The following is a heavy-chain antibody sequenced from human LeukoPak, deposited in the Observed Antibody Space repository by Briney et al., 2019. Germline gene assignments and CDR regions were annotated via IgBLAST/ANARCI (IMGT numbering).Heavy chain of an antibody. CDR2: INPNSGGT. D-gene: IGHD5-24*01. J-gene: IGHJ4*02. Sequence: ASVKVSCKASGYTFTGYYMHWVRQAPGQGLEWMGWINPNSGGTNYAQKFQGRVTMTRDTSISTAYMELSRLRSDDTAVYYCARAGMATILGSDYWGQGTLATVSS. V-gene: IGHV1-2*02. CDR3: ARAGMATILGSDY. CDR1: GYTFTGYY.